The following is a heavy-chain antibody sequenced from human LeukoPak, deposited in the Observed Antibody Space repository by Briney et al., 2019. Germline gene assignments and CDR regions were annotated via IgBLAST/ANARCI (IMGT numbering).Heavy chain of an antibody. V-gene: IGHV3-21*01. Sequence: KPEGSLRLSCVASGFSFSGYSINWVRQAPGKGLEWVSSISPSRAYIYYADSVKGRFTISRDNAKNSLYLQMNSLRAEDTAVYYCARLRDPGSSSTYFDYWGQGTLVTVSS. CDR3: ARLRDPGSSSTYFDY. J-gene: IGHJ4*02. CDR2: ISPSRAYI. CDR1: GFSFSGYS. D-gene: IGHD6-6*01.